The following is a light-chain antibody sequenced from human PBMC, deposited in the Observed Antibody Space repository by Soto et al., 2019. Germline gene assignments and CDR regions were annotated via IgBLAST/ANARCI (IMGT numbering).Light chain of an antibody. Sequence: EIVLTQSPGTLYLSPGERATLSCRASQSVSSSYLAWYQQKPGQAPRLLIYGASSMATGIPDRFSGSGSGTDFTLTISRLEPEDFAVYYCQQYGSSPPQTFGQGTKVDI. CDR3: QQYGSSPPQT. V-gene: IGKV3-20*01. CDR2: GAS. J-gene: IGKJ1*01. CDR1: QSVSSSY.